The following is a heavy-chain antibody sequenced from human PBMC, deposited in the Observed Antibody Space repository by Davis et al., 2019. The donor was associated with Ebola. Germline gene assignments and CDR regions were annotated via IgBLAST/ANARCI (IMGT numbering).Heavy chain of an antibody. CDR3: ICGDQLTGGLYYYYGMDV. J-gene: IGHJ6*02. D-gene: IGHD2-21*01. Sequence: AASVKVSCKASGGTFSSYAISWVRQAPGQGLEWMGRIIPILGIANYAQKFQGRVTITADESTSTAYMELSSLRSEDTAVYYCICGDQLTGGLYYYYGMDVWGQGTTVTVSS. V-gene: IGHV1-69*04. CDR1: GGTFSSYA. CDR2: IIPILGIA.